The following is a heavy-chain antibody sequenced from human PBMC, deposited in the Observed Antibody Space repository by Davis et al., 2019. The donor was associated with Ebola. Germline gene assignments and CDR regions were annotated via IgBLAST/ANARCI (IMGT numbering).Heavy chain of an antibody. D-gene: IGHD4-17*01. Sequence: ASAQVSCKASAYTFTSYAMNSVRQAPGQGLAWMGWISAYNGNTNYAQKLQGRVTMTTDTSTSTAYMELRSLRSDDTAVYYCARDSPEENGDYYFDYWGQGTLVTVSS. CDR1: AYTFTSYA. CDR3: ARDSPEENGDYYFDY. CDR2: ISAYNGNT. V-gene: IGHV1-18*01. J-gene: IGHJ4*02.